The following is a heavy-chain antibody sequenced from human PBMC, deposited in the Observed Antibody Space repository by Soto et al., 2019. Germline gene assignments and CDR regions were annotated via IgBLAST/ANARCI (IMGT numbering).Heavy chain of an antibody. V-gene: IGHV3-9*01. CDR2: ISWNSGSI. D-gene: IGHD6-13*01. J-gene: IGHJ4*02. CDR3: AKDMSQTAAGPWSGIDY. Sequence: PGGSLRLSCAASGFTFDDYAMHWVRQAPGKGLEWVSGISWNSGSIGYADSVKGRFTISRDNAKNSLYLQMNSLRAEDTALYYCAKDMSQTAAGPWSGIDYWGQGTLVTVSS. CDR1: GFTFDDYA.